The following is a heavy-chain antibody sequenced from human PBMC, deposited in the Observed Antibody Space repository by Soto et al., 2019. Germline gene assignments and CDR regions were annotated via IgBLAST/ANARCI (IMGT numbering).Heavy chain of an antibody. CDR3: TRLETDY. Sequence: QVQLVQSGAEVKRPGASVKVFCKASGYTFTTHTMHWVRQALGQGLEWMGWMNGGNGNTKYSQKFQGRVTFTRDTFASTAYMELSSLRSEDTAVYYCTRLETDYWGQGTLVTVSS. J-gene: IGHJ4*02. CDR2: MNGGNGNT. CDR1: GYTFTTHT. V-gene: IGHV1-3*01.